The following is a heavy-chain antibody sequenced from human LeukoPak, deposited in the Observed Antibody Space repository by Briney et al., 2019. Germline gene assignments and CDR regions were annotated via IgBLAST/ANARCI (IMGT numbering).Heavy chain of an antibody. J-gene: IGHJ4*02. D-gene: IGHD4-17*01. CDR3: ATARRTVTTYFSDY. Sequence: PSETLSLTCTVSGGSISSYYWSWIRQPPGKGLEWIGYIYYSGSTNYNPSLKSRVTISVDTSKNQFSLKLSSVTAADTAVYCCATARRTVTTYFSDYWGQGTLVTVSS. V-gene: IGHV4-59*01. CDR1: GGSISSYY. CDR2: IYYSGST.